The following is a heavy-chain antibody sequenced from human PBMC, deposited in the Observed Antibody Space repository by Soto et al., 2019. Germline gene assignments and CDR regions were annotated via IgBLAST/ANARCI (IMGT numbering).Heavy chain of an antibody. Sequence: ASVKVSCKASGYTFTSYGISWVRQAPGQGLEWMGWISAYNGNTNYAQKLQGRVTMTTDTSTSTAYMELRSLRSDDTAVYYCARDRGDAMIVVVITAFDIWGQGTMVTVSS. CDR2: ISAYNGNT. V-gene: IGHV1-18*01. J-gene: IGHJ3*02. CDR1: GYTFTSYG. D-gene: IGHD3-22*01. CDR3: ARDRGDAMIVVVITAFDI.